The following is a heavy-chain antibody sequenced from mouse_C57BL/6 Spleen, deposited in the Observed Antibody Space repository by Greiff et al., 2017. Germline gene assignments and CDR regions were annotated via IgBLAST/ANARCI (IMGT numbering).Heavy chain of an antibody. J-gene: IGHJ4*01. V-gene: IGHV1-85*01. CDR2: IYPRDGST. CDR3: ARETATIVTGDAMDY. Sequence: VQLQQSGPELVKPGASVKLSCKASGYTFTSYDINWVKQRPGQGLEWIGWIYPRDGSTKYNEKFKGKATLTVDTSSSTAYMELYSLTSEDSAVYFCARETATIVTGDAMDYWGQGTSVTVSS. CDR1: GYTFTSYD. D-gene: IGHD2-5*01.